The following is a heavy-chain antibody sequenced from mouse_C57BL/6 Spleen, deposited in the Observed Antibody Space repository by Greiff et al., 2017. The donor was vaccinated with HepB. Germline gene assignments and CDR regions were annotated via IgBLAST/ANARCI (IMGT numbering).Heavy chain of an antibody. Sequence: EVQGVESGGGLVQPKGSLKLSCAASGFSFNTYAMNWVRQAPGKGLEWVARIRSKSNNYATYYADSVKDRFTISRDDSESMLYLQMNNLKTEDTAMYYCEIGGYAMDYWGQGTSVTVSS. CDR2: IRSKSNNYAT. CDR1: GFSFNTYA. CDR3: EIGGYAMDY. J-gene: IGHJ4*01. V-gene: IGHV10-1*01.